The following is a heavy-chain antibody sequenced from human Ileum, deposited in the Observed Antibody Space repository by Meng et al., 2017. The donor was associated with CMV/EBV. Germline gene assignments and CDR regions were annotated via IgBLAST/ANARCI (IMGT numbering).Heavy chain of an antibody. V-gene: IGHV3-74*03. D-gene: IGHD3-10*01. CDR1: GFTFNMHW. CDR2: INGDGSST. J-gene: IGHJ5*02. Sequence: GGSLRLSCAASGFTFNMHWMHWVRQAPGKGLVWVSRINGDGSSTKYADSVKDRFTISRDNAKNTLYLQMNSLRAEDTDVYYCAREGTILFGEPRGWFDPWGQGTLVTVSS. CDR3: AREGTILFGEPRGWFDP.